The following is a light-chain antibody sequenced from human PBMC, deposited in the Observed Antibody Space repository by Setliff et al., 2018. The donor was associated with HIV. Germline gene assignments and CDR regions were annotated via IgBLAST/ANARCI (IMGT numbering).Light chain of an antibody. J-gene: IGLJ1*01. CDR1: SSDVGGYNL. Sequence: QSALTQPASVSGSPGQSITISCTGTSSDVGGYNLVSWYQQHPGKAPKLMIYEVSKRPSGVSNRFSGSKFGNTASLTISGLQAEDEADYYCCSYAGSSAFYVFGTGTKGTVL. CDR2: EVS. V-gene: IGLV2-23*02. CDR3: CSYAGSSAFYV.